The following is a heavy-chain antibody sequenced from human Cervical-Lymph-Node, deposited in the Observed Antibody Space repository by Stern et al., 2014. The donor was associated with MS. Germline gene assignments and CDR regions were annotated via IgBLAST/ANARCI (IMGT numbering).Heavy chain of an antibody. CDR2: FNRDGSVV. CDR1: GFTFSDSW. Sequence: EVQLVESGGGLVQPGGSLRLSCAASGFTFSDSWMHWVRQAPGKGLVWVSRFNRDGSVVTYADSVKGRFTISRDNAKDTLFLQMNSLRAEDTAVYFCVRDLADWVNGNIYHSPGDDFEYWGQGTLVTVSS. D-gene: IGHD5-12*01. J-gene: IGHJ4*02. CDR3: VRDLADWVNGNIYHSPGDDFEY. V-gene: IGHV3-74*03.